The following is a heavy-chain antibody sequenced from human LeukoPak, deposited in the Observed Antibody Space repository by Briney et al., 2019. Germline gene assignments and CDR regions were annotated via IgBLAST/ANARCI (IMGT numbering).Heavy chain of an antibody. V-gene: IGHV3-33*01. CDR1: GFTFNSYG. CDR3: AREGPPTGSYYY. D-gene: IGHD1-26*01. J-gene: IGHJ4*02. Sequence: GGSLRLSCAASGFTFNSYGMHWVRQAPGKGLEWVAVIWYDGSNEYYADSVKGRFSISRDNSKNTLYLQMNSLRAEDTAVYYCAREGPPTGSYYYWGQGTLVTVSS. CDR2: IWYDGSNE.